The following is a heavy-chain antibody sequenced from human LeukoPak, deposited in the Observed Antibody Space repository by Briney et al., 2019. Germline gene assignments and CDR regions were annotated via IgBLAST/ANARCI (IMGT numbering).Heavy chain of an antibody. V-gene: IGHV3-21*01. Sequence: GGSLRLSCAASGFTFSSYSMNWVRQAPGKGLEWVSSISTSSSYIYYADSVKGRFTISRDNAKNSLYLQMNSLRAEDTAVYYCARRAERFDSFDYWGQGTLVTVSS. D-gene: IGHD3-16*01. CDR2: ISTSSSYI. J-gene: IGHJ4*02. CDR1: GFTFSSYS. CDR3: ARRAERFDSFDY.